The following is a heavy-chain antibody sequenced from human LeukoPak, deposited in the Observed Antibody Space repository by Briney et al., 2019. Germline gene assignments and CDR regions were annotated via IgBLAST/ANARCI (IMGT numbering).Heavy chain of an antibody. CDR1: GFTFSSYA. V-gene: IGHV3-23*01. Sequence: GGSLRLSCAASGFTFSSYAMSWVRQAPGKGLEWVSAISGSGGSTYYADSVKGRFTISRDNSRNTLYLQMNSLRAEDTAVYYCAKAAVYSGSWTPFDDWGQGTLVTVSS. CDR3: AKAAVYSGSWTPFDD. D-gene: IGHD6-13*01. J-gene: IGHJ4*02. CDR2: ISGSGGST.